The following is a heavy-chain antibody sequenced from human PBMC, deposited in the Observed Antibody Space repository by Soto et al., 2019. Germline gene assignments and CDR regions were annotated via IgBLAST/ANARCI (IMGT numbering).Heavy chain of an antibody. CDR3: ARDPGISSGWYYFDY. CDR2: VKQDGSEI. D-gene: IGHD6-19*01. J-gene: IGHJ4*02. Sequence: EVHLVESGGGLVQSVGSLRLSCAASGFTFSNHWMTWVRQAPGKGLEWVASVKQDGSEIYYGDSVKGRFTISRDNAKNSLFLQLNSLRAEDTAMYYCARDPGISSGWYYFDYWGQGTLVTVSS. CDR1: GFTFSNHW. V-gene: IGHV3-7*05.